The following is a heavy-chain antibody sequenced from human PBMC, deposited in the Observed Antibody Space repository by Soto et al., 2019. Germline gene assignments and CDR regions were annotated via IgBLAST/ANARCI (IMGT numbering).Heavy chain of an antibody. V-gene: IGHV3-7*01. CDR1: GLTFSSW. J-gene: IGHJ4*02. D-gene: IGHD5-18*01. CDR2: TTQDGSGK. Sequence: GGSLILSCVASGLTFSSWMSWVRQAPGKGLEWVAMTTQDGSGKHYVDSVKGRFTISRDSAKNSMYLQMNSLTVEDTAMYYCASLDTAMIKTAGYWGQGTQVTVS. CDR3: ASLDTAMIKTAGY.